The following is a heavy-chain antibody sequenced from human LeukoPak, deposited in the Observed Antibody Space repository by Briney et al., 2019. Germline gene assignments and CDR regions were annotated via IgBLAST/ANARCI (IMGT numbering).Heavy chain of an antibody. V-gene: IGHV3-21*04. J-gene: IGHJ4*02. D-gene: IGHD7-27*01. CDR3: ARDLAWGAFDY. CDR2: ISGSSSYI. CDR1: GFTFSSFS. Sequence: GGSLRLSCAASGFTFSSFSMNWVRQAPGKGLEWVSSISGSSSYIYYADSVKGRFTISRDDSKSTLSLQMNSLRVEDTAVYYCARDLAWGAFDYWGQGTLVSVSS.